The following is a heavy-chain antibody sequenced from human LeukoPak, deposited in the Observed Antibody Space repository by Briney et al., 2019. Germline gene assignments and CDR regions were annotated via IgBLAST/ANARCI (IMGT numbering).Heavy chain of an antibody. V-gene: IGHV4-30-4*01. CDR3: ARGGPSGDFDY. CDR1: GGSISSSDYY. D-gene: IGHD1-26*01. J-gene: IGHJ4*02. CDR2: MYYSGSP. Sequence: SQTLSLTCTVSGGSISSSDYYWSWIRQPPGKGLEWIAYMYYSGSPYYNPSLKSRVTISRDTSKNQLSLRMTSVTAADTAVYYCARGGPSGDFDYWGQGTLVPVSS.